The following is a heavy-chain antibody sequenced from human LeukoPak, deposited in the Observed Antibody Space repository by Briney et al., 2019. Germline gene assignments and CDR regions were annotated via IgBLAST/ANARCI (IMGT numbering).Heavy chain of an antibody. CDR2: IYSADNT. J-gene: IGHJ3*02. Sequence: GGSLRLSCAASGFTASSNYMSWVRQAPGKGLEWVSIIYSADNTYYADSVKGRFIISRDNSKNTVYLQMNSLRAEDTAVYYCARGPYDSSGQDAFDIWGQGTMVTVSS. CDR3: ARGPYDSSGQDAFDI. V-gene: IGHV3-53*01. CDR1: GFTASSNY. D-gene: IGHD3-22*01.